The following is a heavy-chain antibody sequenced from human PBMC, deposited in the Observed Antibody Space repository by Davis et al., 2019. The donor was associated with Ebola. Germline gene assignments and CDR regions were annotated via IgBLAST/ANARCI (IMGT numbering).Heavy chain of an antibody. V-gene: IGHV3-48*01. J-gene: IGHJ6*02. Sequence: GGSLRLSCAASGFTFSSYTMNWVRQAPGKGLEWVSYISSSSNPIYYADSVKGRFTISRDNAKNSLYLQMNSLRAGDTAVYYCARGQQLGMDVWGQGTTVTVSS. CDR1: GFTFSSYT. D-gene: IGHD6-13*01. CDR2: ISSSSNPI. CDR3: ARGQQLGMDV.